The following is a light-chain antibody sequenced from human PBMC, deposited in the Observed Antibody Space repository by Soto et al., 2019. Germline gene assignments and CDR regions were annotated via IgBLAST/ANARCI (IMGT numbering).Light chain of an antibody. Sequence: DIPMTQSPSTLSASVGDRVTITCRASQSISSWLAWYQQKPGKAPKLLIYKASSLESGVPSRFSGSGSGTEFTLTISSLQPDDFATYYCQHYNNYPITFGQGTRLEI. CDR1: QSISSW. J-gene: IGKJ5*01. CDR2: KAS. CDR3: QHYNNYPIT. V-gene: IGKV1-5*03.